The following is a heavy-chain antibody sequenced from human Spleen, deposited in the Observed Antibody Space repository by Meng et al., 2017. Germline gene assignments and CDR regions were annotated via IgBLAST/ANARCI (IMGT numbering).Heavy chain of an antibody. CDR2: INPNDGTT. D-gene: IGHD1-1*01. CDR1: GYNFFGYW. CDR3: ARLEGG. Sequence: ASVKVSCKAAGYNFFGYWLYWVRQAPGKGLEWIGWINPNDGTTNYAHKFLGRVSVTTDTSTSTIYMEMSSLIYYDTAVYYCARLEGGWGQGTLVTVSS. J-gene: IGHJ4*02. V-gene: IGHV1-2*02.